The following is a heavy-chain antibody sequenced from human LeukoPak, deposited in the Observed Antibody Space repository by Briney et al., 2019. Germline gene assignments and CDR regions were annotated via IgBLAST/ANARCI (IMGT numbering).Heavy chain of an antibody. Sequence: GASVKVSCKASGYTFTGYYMHWVRQAPGQGLEWMGWINPNSGGTNYAQKFQGWVTMTRDTSISTAYMELSRLRSDDTAVYYCARALWFGELNFDYWGQGTLVTVSS. J-gene: IGHJ4*02. CDR3: ARALWFGELNFDY. D-gene: IGHD3-10*01. CDR2: INPNSGGT. V-gene: IGHV1-2*04. CDR1: GYTFTGYY.